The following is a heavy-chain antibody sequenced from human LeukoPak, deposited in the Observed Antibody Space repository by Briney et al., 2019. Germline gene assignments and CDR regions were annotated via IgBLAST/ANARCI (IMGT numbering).Heavy chain of an antibody. CDR2: ISGNNGNT. J-gene: IGHJ3*02. CDR3: ARDVFSTYYYDSSGLGDAFEI. V-gene: IGHV1-18*01. CDR1: RYTFTSYG. Sequence: ASVKVSCKASRYTFTSYGISWVRQAPGQGLEWMGWISGNNGNTNYAQHLQGRVTMTTDTSTSTAYMELRSLRSDDTAVYYCARDVFSTYYYDSSGLGDAFEIWGRGTMVTVSS. D-gene: IGHD3-22*01.